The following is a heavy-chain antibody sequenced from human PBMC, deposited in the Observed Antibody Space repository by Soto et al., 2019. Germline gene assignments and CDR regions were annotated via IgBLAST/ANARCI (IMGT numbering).Heavy chain of an antibody. CDR1: GGSISRSTYY. CDR2: IYYSGST. D-gene: IGHD2-2*02. CDR3: ARQVPAAIRLGWFHP. Sequence: PSETLSLTCTVSGGSISRSTYYWGWIRQPPGKGLEWIGSIYYSGSTYYRPSLKSRVTISVDTSKNQFSLKLSSVTAADTAVYYCARQVPAAIRLGWFHPWGQGTLVTVSS. J-gene: IGHJ5*02. V-gene: IGHV4-39*01.